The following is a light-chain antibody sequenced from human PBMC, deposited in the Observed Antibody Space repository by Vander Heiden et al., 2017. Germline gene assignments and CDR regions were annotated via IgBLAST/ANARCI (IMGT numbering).Light chain of an antibody. CDR2: DNN. CDR1: SSNIGNNY. V-gene: IGLV1-51*01. CDR3: STWDTSLSAVV. J-gene: IGLJ3*02. Sequence: QSVLTQPPSVSAAPGHKVTISCSGSSSNIGNNYVSWYQQFQGTTPKLLISDNNKRPSGIPDRFSGSKSGTSATLGITGLQTGDEADYYCSTWDTSLSAVVFGGGTKVNVL.